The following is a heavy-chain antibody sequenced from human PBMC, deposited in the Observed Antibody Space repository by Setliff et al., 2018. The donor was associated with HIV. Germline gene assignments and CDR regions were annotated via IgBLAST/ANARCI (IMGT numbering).Heavy chain of an antibody. CDR1: GFPFSSYE. CDR2: ISSSGSTI. J-gene: IGHJ6*02. Sequence: RGSLRLSCAASGFPFSSYEMNWVRQAPGKGLEWVSYISSSGSTIYYADSVKGRFTISRDNTKNSLYLQMNSLRAEDTAVYYCARGSGYDKGAYHYYYGMDVWGQGTTVTVSS. D-gene: IGHD5-12*01. CDR3: ARGSGYDKGAYHYYYGMDV. V-gene: IGHV3-48*03.